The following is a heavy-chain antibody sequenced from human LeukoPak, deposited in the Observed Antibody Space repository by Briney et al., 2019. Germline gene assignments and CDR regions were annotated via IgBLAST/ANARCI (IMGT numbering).Heavy chain of an antibody. J-gene: IGHJ4*01. CDR3: ARAGTGMWQWHLIDY. Sequence: GGSLRLSCEASGFTFSTYWMNWVRQAPGKGLEWVANIKPDGSEKNYADSVRGRVTISRDNTKNSLFLQMNSLRVDDSAVYYCARAGTGMWQWHLIDYWGQGILVTVSS. D-gene: IGHD6-19*01. CDR2: IKPDGSEK. CDR1: GFTFSTYW. V-gene: IGHV3-7*01.